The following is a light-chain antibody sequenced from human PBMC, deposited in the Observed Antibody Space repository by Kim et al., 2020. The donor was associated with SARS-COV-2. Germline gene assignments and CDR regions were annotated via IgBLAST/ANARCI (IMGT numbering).Light chain of an antibody. J-gene: IGKJ4*01. CDR2: SAS. CDR3: QQYGGTRATT. V-gene: IGKV3-20*01. CDR1: QNVLSDY. Sequence: EIVLTQSPGTLSLSPGERATLSCRASQNVLSDYIAWYHQKPGQAPRLLVHSASTRATGIPDRLTGSGSGTDFTLTISRLEPEDFGVYFCQQYGGTRATTFGGGTKVDIK.